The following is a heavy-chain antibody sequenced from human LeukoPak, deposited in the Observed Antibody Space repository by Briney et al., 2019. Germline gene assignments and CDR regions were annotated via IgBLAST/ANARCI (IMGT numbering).Heavy chain of an antibody. CDR2: IDPSDSET. D-gene: IGHD5-18*01. V-gene: IGHV5-51*01. J-gene: IGHJ4*02. CDR1: GYRFTSYW. CDR3: ARQTAMGRSGDY. Sequence: GGSLQISCKASGYRFTSYWIGWVRQLPGKGLEWMGIIDPSDSETRYTPSFQGQVTISVDKSLTTADLQWNSLKASDTAMYYCARQTAMGRSGDYWGQGTLVTVSS.